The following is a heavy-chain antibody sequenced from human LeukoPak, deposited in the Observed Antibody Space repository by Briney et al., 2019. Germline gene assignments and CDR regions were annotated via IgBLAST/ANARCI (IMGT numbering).Heavy chain of an antibody. Sequence: ASVKVSCKASGYTFTSYDINWVRQATGQGLEWMGWMNHNSGNTGYAQKFQGRVTMTRNTSISTAYMELSSLRSEDTAVYYCAREGTRVSAGTLYYYYYYMDVWGKGTTVTVSS. CDR1: GYTFTSYD. V-gene: IGHV1-8*01. CDR3: AREGTRVSAGTLYYYYYYMDV. D-gene: IGHD6-13*01. CDR2: MNHNSGNT. J-gene: IGHJ6*03.